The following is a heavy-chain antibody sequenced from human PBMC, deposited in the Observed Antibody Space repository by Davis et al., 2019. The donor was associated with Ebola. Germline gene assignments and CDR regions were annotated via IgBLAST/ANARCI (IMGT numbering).Heavy chain of an antibody. J-gene: IGHJ5*02. CDR2: IYPGDSDT. Sequence: KVSCKGSGYSFTSYWIGWVRQMPGKGLEWMGIIYPGDSDTRYSPSFQGQVTISADKSISTAYLQWSSLKASDTAIYYCARLNHPLRFLEWLNWFDPWGQGTLVTASS. D-gene: IGHD3-3*01. V-gene: IGHV5-51*01. CDR1: GYSFTSYW. CDR3: ARLNHPLRFLEWLNWFDP.